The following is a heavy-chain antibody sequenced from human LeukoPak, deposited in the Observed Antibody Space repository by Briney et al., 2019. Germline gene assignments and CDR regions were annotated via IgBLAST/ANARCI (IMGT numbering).Heavy chain of an antibody. Sequence: SETLSLTCTVSGGSISSYYWSWIRQPAGKGLEWIGRIYTSGSTNYNYNPSLQSRVTMSVDTSKNQFSLKLSSVTAADTAVYYCAREGTYTSTSYFFDYWGQGALVTVSS. CDR1: GGSISSYY. D-gene: IGHD6-13*01. CDR3: AREGTYTSTSYFFDY. V-gene: IGHV4-4*07. J-gene: IGHJ4*02. CDR2: IYTSGST.